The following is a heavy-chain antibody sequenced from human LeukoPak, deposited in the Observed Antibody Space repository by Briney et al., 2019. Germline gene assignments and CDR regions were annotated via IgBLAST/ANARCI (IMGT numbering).Heavy chain of an antibody. CDR3: ARRAKSYCSGGSCYLDY. CDR1: GYSFTGYW. Sequence: GESLRISCKGSGYSFTGYWISWVRQMPGKGLEWMGRIDPSDSYTNYSPSFQGHVTISAGKSISTAYLQWSSLKASDTAMYYCARRAKSYCSGGSCYLDYWGQGTLVTVSS. V-gene: IGHV5-10-1*01. J-gene: IGHJ4*03. CDR2: IDPSDSYT. D-gene: IGHD2-15*01.